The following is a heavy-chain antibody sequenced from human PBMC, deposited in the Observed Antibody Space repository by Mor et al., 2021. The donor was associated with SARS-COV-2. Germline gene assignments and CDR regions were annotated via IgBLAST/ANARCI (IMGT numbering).Heavy chain of an antibody. Sequence: VSRDNSKNTLYVQMNSLRTEDTAVYYCARDYGSGSYSFDYWGQGTLVTVSS. CDR3: ARDYGSGSYSFDY. J-gene: IGHJ4*02. D-gene: IGHD3-10*01. V-gene: IGHV3-30*01.